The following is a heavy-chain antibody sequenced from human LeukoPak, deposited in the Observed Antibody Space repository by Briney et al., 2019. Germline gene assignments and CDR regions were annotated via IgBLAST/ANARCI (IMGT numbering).Heavy chain of an antibody. CDR2: IYYSGST. V-gene: IGHV4-59*01. CDR3: ARDYVGYSSGWYAAFDI. D-gene: IGHD6-19*01. Sequence: SETLSLTCTVSGGSISSYYWSWIRQPPGKGLEWIGYIYYSGSTNYNPSLKSRVTISVDTSKNQFSLKLSSVTAADTAVYYCARDYVGYSSGWYAAFDIWGQGTVVTVSS. CDR1: GGSISSYY. J-gene: IGHJ3*02.